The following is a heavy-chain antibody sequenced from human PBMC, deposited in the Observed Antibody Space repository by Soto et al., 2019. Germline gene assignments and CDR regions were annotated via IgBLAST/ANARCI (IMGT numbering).Heavy chain of an antibody. CDR2: INLDDSDT. CDR1: GDTFSSFW. Sequence: GESLKISCKASGDTFSSFWIAWVRQVPEKGLEWMGTINLDDSDTTYSPSFQGQVTISADKSLNTAYLQWNSLKASDTAMFFCAKSEYFHTSCSLYGLDVGGEGTPVTVCS. CDR3: AKSEYFHTSCSLYGLDV. J-gene: IGHJ6*01. D-gene: IGHD2-2*01. V-gene: IGHV5-51*01.